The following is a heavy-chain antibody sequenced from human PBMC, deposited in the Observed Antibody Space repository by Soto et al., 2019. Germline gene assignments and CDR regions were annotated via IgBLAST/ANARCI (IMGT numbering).Heavy chain of an antibody. CDR3: AKGVDDFWSGYYNY. CDR1: GFTFSSYA. J-gene: IGHJ4*02. D-gene: IGHD3-3*01. V-gene: IGHV3-23*01. CDR2: ISGSGGST. Sequence: LRLSCAASGFTFSSYAMSWVRQAPGKGLEWVSAISGSGGSTYYADSVKGRFTISRDNSKNTLYLQMNSLRAEDTAVYYCAKGVDDFWSGYYNYWGQGTLVTVSS.